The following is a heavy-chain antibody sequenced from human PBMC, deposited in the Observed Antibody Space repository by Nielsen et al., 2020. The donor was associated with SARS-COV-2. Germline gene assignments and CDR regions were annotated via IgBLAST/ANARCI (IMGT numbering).Heavy chain of an antibody. CDR3: AADRGNYGDRFDY. Sequence: SVQVFCKASGFTFTSSAVQWVRQARGQRLEWIGWIVVGSGNTNYAQKFQERVTITRDMSTSTAYMELSSLRSEDTAVYYCAADRGNYGDRFDYWGQGTLVTVSS. D-gene: IGHD4-17*01. J-gene: IGHJ4*02. CDR1: GFTFTSSA. CDR2: IVVGSGNT. V-gene: IGHV1-58*01.